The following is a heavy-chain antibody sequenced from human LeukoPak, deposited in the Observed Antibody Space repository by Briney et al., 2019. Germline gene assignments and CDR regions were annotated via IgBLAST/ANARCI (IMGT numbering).Heavy chain of an antibody. D-gene: IGHD3-3*01. CDR3: ARAAEQRDFWSGSSYFFDS. CDR1: GFTFSSYG. Sequence: GGSLRLSCAASGFTFSSYGMHWVRQAPGKGLEWVAVISYDGSNKYYADSVKGRFTISRDNAKNSLYLQMNSLRAEDTAVYYCARAAEQRDFWSGSSYFFDSWGQGTLVTVSS. J-gene: IGHJ4*02. V-gene: IGHV3-30*03. CDR2: ISYDGSNK.